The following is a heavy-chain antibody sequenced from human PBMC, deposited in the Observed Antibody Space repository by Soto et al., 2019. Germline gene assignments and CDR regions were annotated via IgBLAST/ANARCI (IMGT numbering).Heavy chain of an antibody. CDR2: IYSDGST. D-gene: IGHD3-10*01. Sequence: PGGSLRLSCAVSGFTGSGDYMNWVRQAPGKGLEWVSIIYSDGSTYYADSVKGRFTISRDTSKKTLFPQMNSLRAEDTAVYYCARSPYGSHYFDYWGQGTLVTVSS. CDR1: GFTGSGDY. V-gene: IGHV3-53*01. CDR3: ARSPYGSHYFDY. J-gene: IGHJ4*02.